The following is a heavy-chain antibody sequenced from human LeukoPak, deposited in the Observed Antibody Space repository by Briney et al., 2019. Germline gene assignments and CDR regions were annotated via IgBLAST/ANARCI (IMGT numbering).Heavy chain of an antibody. V-gene: IGHV3-30*18. Sequence: GRSLRLSCAASGFTFSSYGMHWVRQAPGKGLEWVAVISYDGSKKYYADSVKGRFTISRDNSKNTLYLQMHSLRAEDTAVYYCAKVPERDYDVLISTYFDYWGQGTLVSVSS. D-gene: IGHD3-9*01. CDR1: GFTFSSYG. CDR3: AKVPERDYDVLISTYFDY. J-gene: IGHJ4*02. CDR2: ISYDGSKK.